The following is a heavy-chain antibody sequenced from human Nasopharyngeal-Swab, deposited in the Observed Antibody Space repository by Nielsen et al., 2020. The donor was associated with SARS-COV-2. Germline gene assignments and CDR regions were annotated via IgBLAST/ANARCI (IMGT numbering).Heavy chain of an antibody. D-gene: IGHD4-23*01. CDR1: GFTFSNYG. Sequence: GESLKISCAASGFTFSNYGMHWVRQAPGKGLEWVAVIWYDGSNKYYADFVKGRFTISRDNSKNTVYLQMNSLRAEDTAVYYCAAAPSGDYGGYWGQGTLVTVSS. J-gene: IGHJ4*02. V-gene: IGHV3-33*01. CDR3: AAAPSGDYGGY. CDR2: IWYDGSNK.